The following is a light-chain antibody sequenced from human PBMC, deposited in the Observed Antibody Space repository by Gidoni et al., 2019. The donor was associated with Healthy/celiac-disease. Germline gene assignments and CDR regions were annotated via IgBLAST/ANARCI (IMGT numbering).Light chain of an antibody. V-gene: IGKV1-39*01. CDR3: QQSYSTPYT. CDR2: AAS. J-gene: IGKJ2*01. CDR1: QSISSY. Sequence: DIQRTQSPSSLSASVGDRVTITCRASQSISSYLNWYQQKPGKVPKLLIYAASSLHSVVPSRFSGSGSGTDFTLTISSLQPEDFATYYCQQSYSTPYTFGQGTKLEIK.